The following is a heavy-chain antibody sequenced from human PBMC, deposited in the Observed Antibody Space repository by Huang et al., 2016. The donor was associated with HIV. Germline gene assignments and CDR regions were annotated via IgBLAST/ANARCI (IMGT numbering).Heavy chain of an antibody. CDR2: VNDSGAT. J-gene: IGHJ6*02. Sequence: QMQLQQRGAGLLKPSETLSLTCGVSGGSFTGNYLTWIRPAPGKGLEWIGEVNDSGATNDNPSRNGRVTISLEKSNRELSLNLRSVTAADTAVYYCARQWTILEWLLGLDVWGQGTTVIVSS. D-gene: IGHD3-3*01. V-gene: IGHV4-34*02. CDR3: ARQWTILEWLLGLDV. CDR1: GGSFTGNY.